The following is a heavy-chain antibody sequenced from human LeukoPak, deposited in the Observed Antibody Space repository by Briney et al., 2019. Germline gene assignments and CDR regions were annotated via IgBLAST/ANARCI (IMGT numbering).Heavy chain of an antibody. D-gene: IGHD2-2*01. V-gene: IGHV1-2*02. CDR3: ARVLVVVPAATRTPKSSQDY. J-gene: IGHJ4*02. CDR2: INPNSGGT. Sequence: GASVKVSCKASGYTFTGYYMHWVRQAPGQGLEWMGWINPNSGGTNYAQKFQGRVTMTRDTSISTAYMELSRLRSDDTAVYYCARVLVVVPAATRTPKSSQDYWGQGTLVTVSS. CDR1: GYTFTGYY.